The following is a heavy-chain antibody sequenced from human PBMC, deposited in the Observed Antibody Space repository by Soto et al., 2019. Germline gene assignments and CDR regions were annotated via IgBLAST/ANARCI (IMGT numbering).Heavy chain of an antibody. CDR3: ARDQRDYDFWSGYSGYGMDV. J-gene: IGHJ6*02. CDR2: INPSSGGT. CDR1: GYTFTGYY. Sequence: GASVKVSCKASGYTFTGYYMHWVRQAPGQGLEWMGWINPSSGGTNYAQKFQGRVTMTRDTSISTAYMELSRLRSDDTAVYYCARDQRDYDFWSGYSGYGMDVWGQGTTVTAP. V-gene: IGHV1-2*02. D-gene: IGHD3-3*01.